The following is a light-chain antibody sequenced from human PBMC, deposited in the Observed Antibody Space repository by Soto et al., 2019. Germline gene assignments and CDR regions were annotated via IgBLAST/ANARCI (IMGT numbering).Light chain of an antibody. CDR3: SSYTSSSIYV. CDR2: EGT. CDR1: SSDVGGYNL. J-gene: IGLJ1*01. V-gene: IGLV2-23*01. Sequence: QSVLTQPASVSGSPGQSITVSFAGTSSDVGGYNLVSWYQQHPGKAPKLIIYEGTERPSGISPRFSGSKSGNTASLTTSGLQAEDEADYYCSSYTSSSIYVFGSGTKVTVL.